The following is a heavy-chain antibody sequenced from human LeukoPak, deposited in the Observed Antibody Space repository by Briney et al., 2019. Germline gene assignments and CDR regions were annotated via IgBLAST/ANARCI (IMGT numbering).Heavy chain of an antibody. D-gene: IGHD3-10*01. CDR1: GGSIISSSYY. V-gene: IGHV4-39*01. J-gene: IGHJ5*02. Sequence: PSETLSLTCTVSGGSIISSSYYWGWIRQPPGKGLEWIGNIYYGGSTNYNPSLKSRATMSVDTSMNQFSLKLSSVTAADTAVYYCAKTIRVRGDAYNWFDPWGQGILVTVSS. CDR2: IYYGGST. CDR3: AKTIRVRGDAYNWFDP.